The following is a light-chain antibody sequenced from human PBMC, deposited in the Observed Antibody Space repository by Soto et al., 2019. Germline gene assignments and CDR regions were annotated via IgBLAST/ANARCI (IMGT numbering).Light chain of an antibody. CDR1: QNLLSSNGHTY. V-gene: IGKV2D-29*01. CDR3: MQAGQLPLT. Sequence: DVVMTQTPASLSVTPGQPASISCKSGQNLLSSNGHTYLYWYLQRPGQPPHLLMNEVSIRASGVPERFSGSGSGTDFTLRISRVEAEDFGVYYCMQAGQLPLTFGGGTKVEI. J-gene: IGKJ4*01. CDR2: EVS.